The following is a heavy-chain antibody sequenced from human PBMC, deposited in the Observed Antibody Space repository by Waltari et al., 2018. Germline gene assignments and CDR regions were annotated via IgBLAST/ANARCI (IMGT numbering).Heavy chain of an antibody. Sequence: QVQLVESGGGVVQPGRSLRLSCAASGFTFSSYGMPWVRQAPGKGLEWVAVIWYDGSNKYNADSGKGRFTISRDNSKNTLYLQMNSLRAEDTAVYYCARGMGSSSWWAFDYWGQGTLVTVSS. CDR3: ARGMGSSSWWAFDY. V-gene: IGHV3-33*01. CDR2: IWYDGSNK. D-gene: IGHD6-13*01. CDR1: GFTFSSYG. J-gene: IGHJ4*02.